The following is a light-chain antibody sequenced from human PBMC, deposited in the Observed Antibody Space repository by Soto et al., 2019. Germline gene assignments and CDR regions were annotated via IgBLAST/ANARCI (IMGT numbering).Light chain of an antibody. V-gene: IGKV3-15*01. CDR3: QQYNNWPLT. Sequence: EIVMTQSPATLSVSPGERATLSCRASQSISSNLAWYQQKPGQAPRLLIYGASTRATGIPARFSGSGSGTEFTLTISSLQSVDFAFYYCQQYNNWPLTFGGGTKVEIK. J-gene: IGKJ4*01. CDR1: QSISSN. CDR2: GAS.